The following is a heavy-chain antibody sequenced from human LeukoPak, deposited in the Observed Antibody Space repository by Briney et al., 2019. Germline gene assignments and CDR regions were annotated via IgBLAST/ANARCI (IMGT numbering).Heavy chain of an antibody. V-gene: IGHV1-2*02. D-gene: IGHD3-10*01. J-gene: IGHJ5*02. CDR2: INPNSGGT. CDR1: GYTFTGYY. Sequence: ASVKVSCKASGYTFTGYYMHWVRQAPGQGLEWMGWINPNSGGTNYAQKFQGRVTMTRDTSISTAYMELSRLRSDDTAVYYCARGRYGSGVNWFDPWGQGTLVTVSS. CDR3: ARGRYGSGVNWFDP.